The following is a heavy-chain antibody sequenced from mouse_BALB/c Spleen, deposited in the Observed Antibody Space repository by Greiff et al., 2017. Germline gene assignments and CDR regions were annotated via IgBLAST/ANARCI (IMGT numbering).Heavy chain of an antibody. CDR3: AREVWFAY. V-gene: IGHV3-2*02. Sequence: EVQLQESGPGLVKPSQSLSLTCTVTGYSITSDYAWNWIRQFPGNKLEWMGYISFSGSTSYNPSLKSRISITRDTSKNQFFLQLNSVTTEDTATYYCAREVWFAYWGQGTLVTVSA. CDR1: GYSITSDYA. CDR2: ISFSGST. J-gene: IGHJ3*01.